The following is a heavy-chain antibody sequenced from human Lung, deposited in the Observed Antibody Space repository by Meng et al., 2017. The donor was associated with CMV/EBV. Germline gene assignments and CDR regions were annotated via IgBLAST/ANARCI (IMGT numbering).Heavy chain of an antibody. CDR3: ARDLLRYDFWSGCLNHYYYYYGMDV. CDR2: INWNGGSS. CDR1: ESTFVASG. V-gene: IGHV3-20*03. J-gene: IGHJ6*02. D-gene: IGHD3-3*01. Sequence: GGLLRSPLAALESTFVASGMRGVPQDPGKGLEWVSAINWNGGSSGYADPVKGRFTISRDNPKNSLNRQMNSLRAEDTALYYCARDLLRYDFWSGCLNHYYYYYGMDVWGQGTTVTVSS.